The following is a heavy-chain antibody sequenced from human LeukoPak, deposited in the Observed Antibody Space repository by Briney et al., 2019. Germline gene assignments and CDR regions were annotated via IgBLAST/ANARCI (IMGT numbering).Heavy chain of an antibody. CDR2: IYYSGST. J-gene: IGHJ4*02. CDR3: ARGYYWYVIDY. D-gene: IGHD1-1*01. Sequence: SETLSLTCTVSGGSISSYYWSWIRQPPGKGLEWIGYIYYSGSTNYNPSLKSRVTMSVDTSKIQFSLKVSSVTAADTAVYHCARGYYWYVIDYWGRGTLVTVSS. V-gene: IGHV4-59*12. CDR1: GGSISSYY.